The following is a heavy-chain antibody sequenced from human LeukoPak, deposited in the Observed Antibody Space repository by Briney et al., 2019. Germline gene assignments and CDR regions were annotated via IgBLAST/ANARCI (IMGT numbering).Heavy chain of an antibody. CDR3: ARTRVDTTTFDYFDY. CDR2: YCGGST. V-gene: IGHV3-53*01. D-gene: IGHD4-11*01. J-gene: IGHJ4*02. Sequence: YCGGSTYYADSVKGRFTISRDNSKNTLYLQMNSLRAEDTAVYYCARTRVDTTTFDYFDYWGQGTLVTVSS.